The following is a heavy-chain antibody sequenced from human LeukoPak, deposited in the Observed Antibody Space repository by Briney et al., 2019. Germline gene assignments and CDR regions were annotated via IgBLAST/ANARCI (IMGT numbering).Heavy chain of an antibody. CDR3: ARGYYDSSGYYYVGPFVDY. D-gene: IGHD3-22*01. Sequence: ASVKVSCKASGGTFSRYAISWVRQAPGQGLDWMGGMIPMFGTANYAQKFQGRVTITADESTSTAYMELSSLRSEDTAVYYCARGYYDSSGYYYVGPFVDYWGQGTLVTVSS. J-gene: IGHJ4*02. CDR2: MIPMFGTA. CDR1: GGTFSRYA. V-gene: IGHV1-69*13.